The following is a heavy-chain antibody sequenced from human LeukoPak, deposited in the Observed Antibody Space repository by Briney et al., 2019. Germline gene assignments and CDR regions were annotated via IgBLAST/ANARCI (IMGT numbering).Heavy chain of an antibody. CDR1: GYTFTSYG. CDR2: ISAYNGNT. CDR3: ERDPPMVRGVIIRYAFDI. V-gene: IGHV1-18*01. Sequence: ASVKVSCKASGYTFTSYGISWVRQAPGQGLEWMGWISAYNGNTNYAQKLQGRVTMTTDTSTSTAYMELRSLRSDDTAVYYCERDPPMVRGVIIRYAFDIWGQGTMVTVSS. D-gene: IGHD3-10*01. J-gene: IGHJ3*02.